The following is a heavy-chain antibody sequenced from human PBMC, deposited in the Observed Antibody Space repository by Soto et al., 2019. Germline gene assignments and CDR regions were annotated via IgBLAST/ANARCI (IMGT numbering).Heavy chain of an antibody. J-gene: IGHJ6*03. V-gene: IGHV3-21*01. CDR2: ISSSSSYI. CDR1: GFTFSSYS. D-gene: IGHD2-15*01. Sequence: LRLSCAASGFTFSSYSMNWVRQAPGKGLEWVSSISSSSSYIYYADSVKGRFTISRDNAKNSLYLQMNSLRAEDTAVYYCARVDCSGGSCYFETGDYYYYMDVWGKGTTVTVSS. CDR3: ARVDCSGGSCYFETGDYYYYMDV.